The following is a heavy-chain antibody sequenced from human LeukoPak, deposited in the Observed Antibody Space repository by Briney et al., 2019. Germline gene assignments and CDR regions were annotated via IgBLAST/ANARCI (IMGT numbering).Heavy chain of an antibody. CDR2: ISAYNGNT. CDR1: GYTFTSYG. J-gene: IGHJ4*02. CDR3: ARTMDCSGGSCYSLGY. V-gene: IGHV1-18*01. D-gene: IGHD2-15*01. Sequence: VASVKVSCKASGYTFTSYGISWVRQAPGQGLEWMGWISAYNGNTNYAQKLQGRVTMTTDTSTSTAYMELRSLRSDDTAVYYCARTMDCSGGSCYSLGYWGQGTLVTVSS.